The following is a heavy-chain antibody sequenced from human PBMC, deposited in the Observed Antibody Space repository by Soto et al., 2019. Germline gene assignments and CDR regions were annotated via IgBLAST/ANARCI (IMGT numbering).Heavy chain of an antibody. Sequence: SVKVSCKASGGTFSSYAISWVRQAPGQGLEWMGGIIPIFGTANYAQKFQGRVTITADESTSTAYMELSSLRSEDTAVYYCARSYYYDSSGFSLFDIWGQGTMVTVSS. CDR2: IIPIFGTA. D-gene: IGHD3-22*01. J-gene: IGHJ3*02. CDR3: ARSYYYDSSGFSLFDI. CDR1: GGTFSSYA. V-gene: IGHV1-69*13.